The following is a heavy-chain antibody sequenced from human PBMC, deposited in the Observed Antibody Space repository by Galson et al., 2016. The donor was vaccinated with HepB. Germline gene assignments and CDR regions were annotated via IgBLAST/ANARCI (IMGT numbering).Heavy chain of an antibody. CDR1: GFTFGDYT. CDR2: ITWYGGDT. Sequence: SLRLSCAASGFTFGDYTMHWVRQTPEKGLEWVSLITWYGGDTYYADSVKGRFTISRDNSKNSLYLQMNSLRAEDTALYQCARGLVGSGMDVWGQGTTVTVSS. J-gene: IGHJ6*02. CDR3: ARGLVGSGMDV. V-gene: IGHV3-43*01. D-gene: IGHD3-10*01.